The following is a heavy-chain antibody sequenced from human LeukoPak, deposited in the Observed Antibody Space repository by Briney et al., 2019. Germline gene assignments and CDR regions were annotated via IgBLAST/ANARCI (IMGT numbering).Heavy chain of an antibody. V-gene: IGHV3-7*01. D-gene: IGHD3-10*01. J-gene: IGHJ3*02. Sequence: PGGSLRLSCAASGFSFTDYWMAWVRRAPGRGLEWVANINEDGSEKYYVASVNGRFTISRDNAQNSLSLEMNSLRAENTAVYYCARRRGSFDNWGQGTIVTVPS. CDR3: ARRRGSFDN. CDR2: INEDGSEK. CDR1: GFSFTDYW.